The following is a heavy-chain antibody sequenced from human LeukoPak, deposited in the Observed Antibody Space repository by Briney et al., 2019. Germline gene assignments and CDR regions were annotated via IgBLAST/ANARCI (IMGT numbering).Heavy chain of an antibody. CDR1: GFTFENDK. V-gene: IGHV3-66*01. D-gene: IGHD1-26*01. Sequence: GGSLRLSCAASGFTFENDKMHWVRQAPGKGLEWVSVIYSGGSTYYADSVKGRFTISRDNSKNTLYLQMNSLRAEDTAVYYCASSNSGSYENYYYGMDVWGQGTTVTVSS. J-gene: IGHJ6*02. CDR2: IYSGGST. CDR3: ASSNSGSYENYYYGMDV.